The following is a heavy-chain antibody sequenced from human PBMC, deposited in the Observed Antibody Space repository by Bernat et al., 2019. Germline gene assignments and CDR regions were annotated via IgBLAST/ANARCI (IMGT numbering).Heavy chain of an antibody. CDR2: INAGNGNT. J-gene: IGHJ2*01. CDR1: GYTFTSYA. CDR3: ATLYYDILTGRYSWYFDL. Sequence: QVQLVQSGAEVKKPGASVKVSCKASGYTFTSYAMHWVRQAPGQRLEWMGWINAGNGNTKYSQKFQGRVNIDRETYESKAYMELSSLRSEDTAVYYCATLYYDILTGRYSWYFDLWGRGTLVTVS. D-gene: IGHD3-9*01. V-gene: IGHV1-3*01.